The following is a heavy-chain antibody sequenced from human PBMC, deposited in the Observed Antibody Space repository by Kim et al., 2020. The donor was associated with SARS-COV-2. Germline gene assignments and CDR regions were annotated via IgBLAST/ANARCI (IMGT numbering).Heavy chain of an antibody. J-gene: IGHJ6*01. CDR1: GFTFSSYW. D-gene: IGHD2-2*01. CDR3: AREGYCSSTRCPGTTWYYGMVV. CDR2: IKQDGSEK. Sequence: GGSLRLSCAASGFTFSSYWMSWVRQAPGKGLEWVANIKQDGSEKYYVDSVKGRFTISRDNAKNSLYLQMNSLRAEDTAVYYCAREGYCSSTRCPGTTWYYGMVVCGQRATVTASS. V-gene: IGHV3-7*01.